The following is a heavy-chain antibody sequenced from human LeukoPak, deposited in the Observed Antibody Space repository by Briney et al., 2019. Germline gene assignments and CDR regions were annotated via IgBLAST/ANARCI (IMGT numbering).Heavy chain of an antibody. CDR3: ARSHRSFASGSGDY. D-gene: IGHD3-10*01. V-gene: IGHV3-7*05. J-gene: IGHJ4*02. Sequence: GGSLRLPCAAYKFTLIVYWMTSLRQAPGKGLEWVANINQDGSEKYYVDSVKGRFSISRDNAKNSLFLQINSLRDQDTAVYFCARSHRSFASGSGDYWGQGTLVTVSS. CDR1: KFTLIVYW. CDR2: INQDGSEK.